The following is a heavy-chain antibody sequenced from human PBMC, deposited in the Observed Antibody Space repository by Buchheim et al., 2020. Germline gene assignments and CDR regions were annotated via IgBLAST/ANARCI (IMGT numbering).Heavy chain of an antibody. CDR1: GGSISSGGYY. CDR2: IYYSGST. CDR3: ARDLTPSFAYYYDSSGYHTGPFDY. J-gene: IGHJ4*02. Sequence: QVQLQESGPGLVKPSQTLSLTCTVSGGSISSGGYYWSWIRQHPGKGLEWIGYIYYSGSTYYNPSLKSRVTISVDPSKNQFSLKLSSVTAADTAVYYCARDLTPSFAYYYDSSGYHTGPFDYWGQGTL. D-gene: IGHD3-22*01. V-gene: IGHV4-31*03.